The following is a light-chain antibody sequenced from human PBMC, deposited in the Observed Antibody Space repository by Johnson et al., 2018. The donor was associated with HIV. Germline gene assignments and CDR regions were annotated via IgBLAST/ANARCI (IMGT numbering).Light chain of an antibody. CDR3: GTWDSSLSAGPYV. Sequence: QSVLTQPPSMSAAPGQRVTISCSGSSSNIGNNYVSWYQQVPGAAPKLLIYDNNRRPSGIPDRFSGSKSGTSATLGITGLQTGDAADYYCGTWDSSLSAGPYVFGTGTKVPVL. V-gene: IGLV1-51*01. CDR2: DNN. CDR1: SSNIGNNY. J-gene: IGLJ1*01.